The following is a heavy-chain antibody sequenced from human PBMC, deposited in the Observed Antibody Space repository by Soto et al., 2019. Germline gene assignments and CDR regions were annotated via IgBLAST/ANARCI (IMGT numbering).Heavy chain of an antibody. V-gene: IGHV4-30-2*01. J-gene: IGHJ5*02. CDR2: IYHSGST. D-gene: IGHD4-17*01. Sequence: PSETLSLTCAVSGGSISSGCYAWSWIRQPPGKGLEWFEYIYHSGSTYYNPSLKRRVTISVDRSKNPLSLKLSSVTAADTAVYYCARRRSGYYGGNQRANWFDPWGQGTLVTVSS. CDR1: GGSISSGCYA. CDR3: ARRRSGYYGGNQRANWFDP.